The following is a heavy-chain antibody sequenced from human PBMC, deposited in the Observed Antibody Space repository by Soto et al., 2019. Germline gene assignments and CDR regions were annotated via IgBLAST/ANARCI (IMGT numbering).Heavy chain of an antibody. Sequence: QVQLVESGGGVVQPGRSLRLSCAASGFTFSSYGMHWVRQAPGKGLEWVAVISYDGSNKYYADSVKGRFTISRDNSKNTLYLQMNSLRAEDTAVYYCAKGEVGYHYYGMDVWGQGTTVTVSS. D-gene: IGHD1-26*01. J-gene: IGHJ6*02. CDR3: AKGEVGYHYYGMDV. CDR1: GFTFSSYG. CDR2: ISYDGSNK. V-gene: IGHV3-30*18.